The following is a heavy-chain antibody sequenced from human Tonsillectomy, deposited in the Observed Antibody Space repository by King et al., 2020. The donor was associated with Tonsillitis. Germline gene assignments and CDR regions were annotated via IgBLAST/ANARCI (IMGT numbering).Heavy chain of an antibody. J-gene: IGHJ4*02. CDR3: AKARVYDFWSGYVEPGFDY. Sequence: VQLVESGGGVVQPERSLRLSCAASGFTFSNYGMHWVRQAPGKGLEWVAVISYDGSNKYYADSVKGRFTISRDNSKNTLYLQMNSLRAEDTAVYYCAKARVYDFWSGYVEPGFDYWGQGTLVTVSS. D-gene: IGHD3-3*01. CDR2: ISYDGSNK. V-gene: IGHV3-30*18. CDR1: GFTFSNYG.